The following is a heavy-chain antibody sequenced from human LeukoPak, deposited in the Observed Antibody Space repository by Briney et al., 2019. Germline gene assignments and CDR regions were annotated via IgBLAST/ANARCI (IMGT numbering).Heavy chain of an antibody. CDR2: IYSGGST. J-gene: IGHJ4*02. CDR3: ARVEGGYYFDY. Sequence: GGSLRLSCAASGFIVSSNYMSWVRQAPGKGLEWVSVIYSGGSTYYADSVKGRFTISRHNSKNTLYLQMNSLRAEDTAVYYCARVEGGYYFDYWGQGTLVTVSS. CDR1: GFIVSSNY. D-gene: IGHD5-12*01. V-gene: IGHV3-53*04.